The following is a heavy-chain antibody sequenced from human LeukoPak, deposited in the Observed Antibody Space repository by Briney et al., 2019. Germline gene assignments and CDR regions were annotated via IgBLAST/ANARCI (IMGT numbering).Heavy chain of an antibody. Sequence: GGSLRLSCAASGFTFSDYYMSWIRQAPGKGLEWVSYISSSGSTIYYADSVKGRFTISRDNAKNSLYLQMNSLRAEDMAWYYCAKVSSFGVDDAFDIWGQGKMVTVSS. V-gene: IGHV3-11*01. CDR3: AKVSSFGVDDAFDI. CDR1: GFTFSDYY. J-gene: IGHJ3*02. D-gene: IGHD3-3*01. CDR2: ISSSGSTI.